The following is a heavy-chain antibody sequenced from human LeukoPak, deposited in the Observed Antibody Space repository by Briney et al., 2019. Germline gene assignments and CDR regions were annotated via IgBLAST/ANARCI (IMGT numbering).Heavy chain of an antibody. CDR2: ISSSSSYI. CDR1: GFTFSSYS. D-gene: IGHD6-13*01. Sequence: SGGSLRLSCAASGFTFSSYSMNWVRQAPGKGLEWVSSISSSSSYIYYADSVKGRFTISRDNAKNSLYLQMNSLRAEDTAVYYCARHGSNWSYYYMDVWGKGTTVTVSS. V-gene: IGHV3-21*01. CDR3: ARHGSNWSYYYMDV. J-gene: IGHJ6*03.